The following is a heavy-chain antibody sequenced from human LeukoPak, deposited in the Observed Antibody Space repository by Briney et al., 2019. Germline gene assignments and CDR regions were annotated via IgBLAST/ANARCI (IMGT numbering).Heavy chain of an antibody. CDR1: GFTFSTYV. V-gene: IGHV3-23*01. CDR3: AKGNWRYFDY. D-gene: IGHD1-1*01. Sequence: GGSLRLSCAASGFTFSTYVMSWVRQAPGKGLEWVSAISGSGGSTYYADSVKGRFTISRDNSKNSLYLQMNSLGADDTAVYYCAKGNWRYFDYWGQGTLVTVSS. J-gene: IGHJ4*02. CDR2: ISGSGGST.